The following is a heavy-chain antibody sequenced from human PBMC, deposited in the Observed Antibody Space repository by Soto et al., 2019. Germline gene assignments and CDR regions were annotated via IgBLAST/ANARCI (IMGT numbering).Heavy chain of an antibody. CDR3: ARDSCSSTSCFD. CDR2: ISSSSRYI. J-gene: IGHJ4*02. Sequence: EVQLVESGGGLVKPGGSLRLSCAASGFTFSSYSMNWVRQAPGKGLEWVSSISSSSRYIYYADSVKGRFTISRDNAKNSLYLQMNSLRAEDTAVYYCARDSCSSTSCFDWGQGTLVTVSS. D-gene: IGHD2-2*01. V-gene: IGHV3-21*01. CDR1: GFTFSSYS.